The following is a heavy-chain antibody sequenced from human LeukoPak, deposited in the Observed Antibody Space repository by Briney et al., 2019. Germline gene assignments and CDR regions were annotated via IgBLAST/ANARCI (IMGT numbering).Heavy chain of an antibody. D-gene: IGHD6-13*01. CDR3: ARCLIGSSSWRDSAFDI. CDR2: IYPGDSDT. Sequence: RGESLKISCKGSGYSFTSCWIGWVRQMPGKGLEWMGIIYPGDSDTRYSPSFQGQVTISADKSISTAYLQWSSLKASDTAMYYCARCLIGSSSWRDSAFDIWGQGTMVTVSS. V-gene: IGHV5-51*01. CDR1: GYSFTSCW. J-gene: IGHJ3*02.